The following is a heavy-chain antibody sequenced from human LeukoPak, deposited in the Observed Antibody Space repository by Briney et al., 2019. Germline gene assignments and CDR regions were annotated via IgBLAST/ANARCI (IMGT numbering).Heavy chain of an antibody. CDR2: IYPGDSDT. D-gene: IGHD4-23*01. CDR3: ARMGDYGGNSGAFDI. J-gene: IGHJ3*02. V-gene: IGHV5-51*01. CDR1: GYSFTSYW. Sequence: GESLMISCKGSGYSFTSYWIGWVRQMPGKGLEWMGIIYPGDSDTRCSPSFQGQVTISADKSISTAYLQWSSLKASDTAMYYCARMGDYGGNSGAFDIWGQGTMVTVSS.